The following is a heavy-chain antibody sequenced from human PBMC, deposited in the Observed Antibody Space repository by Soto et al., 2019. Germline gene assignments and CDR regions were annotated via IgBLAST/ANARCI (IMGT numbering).Heavy chain of an antibody. J-gene: IGHJ4*02. CDR1: GGTFSSYA. V-gene: IGHV1-69*13. Sequence: ASVKVSCKTSGGTFSSYAISWVRQAPGQGLEWMGGIVPIVDTSTYAQKFQGRVTITADESTSTVYMELSSLRSDDTAVYYCVRVVAIPGSPDNWGQGILVTVSS. CDR3: VRVVAIPGSPDN. CDR2: IVPIVDTS. D-gene: IGHD2-15*01.